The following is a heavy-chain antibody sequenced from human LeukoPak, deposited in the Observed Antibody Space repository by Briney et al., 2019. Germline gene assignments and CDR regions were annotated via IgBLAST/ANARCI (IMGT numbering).Heavy chain of an antibody. J-gene: IGHJ4*02. Sequence: GASVKVSCKASGYTFSGYYMHRVRQAPGQGLEWMGIINPSGGSTSYAQKFQGRVTMTRDTSTSTVYMELSSLRSEDTAVYYCARDQSYDHGDQKPFDYWGQGTLVTVSS. CDR2: INPSGGST. V-gene: IGHV1-46*01. D-gene: IGHD4-17*01. CDR3: ARDQSYDHGDQKPFDY. CDR1: GYTFSGYY.